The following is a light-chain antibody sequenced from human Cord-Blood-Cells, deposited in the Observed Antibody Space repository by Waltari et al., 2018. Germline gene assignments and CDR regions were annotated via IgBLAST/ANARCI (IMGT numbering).Light chain of an antibody. CDR3: CSYAGSRV. J-gene: IGLJ3*02. V-gene: IGLV2-23*01. Sequence: QSALTQPASVSGSPGQSLTISCTGTSSDVGSYNLVSCYQQHPGKAPKLMLYEGSKRPSGVSNRFSGSKSGNTASLTISGLQAEDEADYYCCSYAGSRVFGGGTKLTVL. CDR2: EGS. CDR1: SSDVGSYNL.